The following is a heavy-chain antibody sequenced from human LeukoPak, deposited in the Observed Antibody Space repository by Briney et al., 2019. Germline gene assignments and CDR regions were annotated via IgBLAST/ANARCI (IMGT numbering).Heavy chain of an antibody. CDR1: GFNLRNYW. V-gene: IGHV3-7*01. J-gene: IGHJ5*02. CDR2: IKQDGSEK. CDR3: ARAGGRVVPAAVRFAP. D-gene: IGHD2-2*01. Sequence: PGGSLRLSCAASGFNLRNYWMSWVRQAPGKGLEWVANIKQDGSEKYYVDSVRGRFIISRDNGKNSLYLQMNSLRAEDTAAYFCARAGGRVVPAAVRFAPWGQGTLVTVSS.